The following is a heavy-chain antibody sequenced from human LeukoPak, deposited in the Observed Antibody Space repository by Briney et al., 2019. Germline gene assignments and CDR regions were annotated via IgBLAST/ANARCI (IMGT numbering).Heavy chain of an antibody. D-gene: IGHD6-19*01. CDR3: ARQPGNSGWFYYFGY. CDR2: IYYSGST. Sequence: SETLSLTCTVSGGSISSYYWSWIRQPPGKGLEWIGYIYYSGSTNYNPSLKSRVTISVDTSKNQFSLKLSSVTATDTAVYYCARQPGNSGWFYYFGYWGQGTLVTVSS. CDR1: GGSISSYY. V-gene: IGHV4-59*08. J-gene: IGHJ4*02.